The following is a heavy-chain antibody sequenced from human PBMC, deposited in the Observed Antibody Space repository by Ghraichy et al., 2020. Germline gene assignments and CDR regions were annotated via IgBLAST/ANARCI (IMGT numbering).Heavy chain of an antibody. CDR3: AGGNAQAWEVFAN. CDR1: GFIVRSKY. J-gene: IGHJ4*02. D-gene: IGHD1-26*01. V-gene: IGHV3-53*01. Sequence: GGSLRLSCAASGFIVRSKYMNWVRQAPGKGPEWVSLIDIRGGTYYADSVKGRFTISRDNSKNTVDLQMNSLRGDDTAVYYCAGGNAQAWEVFANWGLGTPVTVSA. CDR2: IDIRGGT.